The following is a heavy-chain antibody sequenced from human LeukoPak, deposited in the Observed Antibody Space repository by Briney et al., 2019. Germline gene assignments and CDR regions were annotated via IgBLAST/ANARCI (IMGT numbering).Heavy chain of an antibody. J-gene: IGHJ4*02. Sequence: PGGSLRLSCAASGFTFDDYAMHWVRQAPGKGLEWVSGISWSSGSIGYADSVKGRFTISRDNAKNSLYLQMNSLRAEDTALYYCAKDGGNYDFWSGYDYWGQGTLVTVSS. D-gene: IGHD3-3*01. CDR2: ISWSSGSI. CDR3: AKDGGNYDFWSGYDY. CDR1: GFTFDDYA. V-gene: IGHV3-9*01.